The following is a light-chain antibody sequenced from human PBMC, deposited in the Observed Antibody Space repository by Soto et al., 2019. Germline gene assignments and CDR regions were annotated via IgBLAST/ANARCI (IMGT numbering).Light chain of an antibody. V-gene: IGKV3-15*01. CDR2: GAS. Sequence: EIVMTQSPATLSVSPGDGATLSCRVSQSVSSNLAWYQQKPGQAPRLLIYGASTRATGIPARFSGNGSGTEFTLTISSLQSEDFAVYYCQQYNNWPPMYTFGQGTKVDIK. CDR3: QQYNNWPPMYT. J-gene: IGKJ2*01. CDR1: QSVSSN.